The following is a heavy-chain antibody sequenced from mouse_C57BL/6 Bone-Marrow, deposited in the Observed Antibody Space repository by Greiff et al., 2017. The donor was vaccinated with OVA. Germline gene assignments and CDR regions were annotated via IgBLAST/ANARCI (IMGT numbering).Heavy chain of an antibody. V-gene: IGHV5-16*01. CDR2: INYDGSST. J-gene: IGHJ2*01. CDR3: ARDEGLLRD. Sequence: EVKVVESEGGLVQPGSSMKLSCTASGFTFSDYYMAWVRPVPEKGLEWVATINYDGSSTYYLDSLKSRFIISRDNAKNILYLQMSSLKSEDTATYYCARDEGLLRDWGKGTTLTVSS. CDR1: GFTFSDYY. D-gene: IGHD1-1*01.